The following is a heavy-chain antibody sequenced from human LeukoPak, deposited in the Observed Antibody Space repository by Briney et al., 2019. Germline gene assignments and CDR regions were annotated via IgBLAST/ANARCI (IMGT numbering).Heavy chain of an antibody. J-gene: IGHJ5*02. D-gene: IGHD3-22*01. CDR3: ARDLGQHYDTSDNWFDP. CDR1: GFTLSDYS. CDR2: ISRSSSYI. Sequence: GGSLRLSCAVSGFTLSDYSMNWVRQAPGKGLEWVSSISRSSSYIYYADSVKGRFTVSRDNAKNTLNLQMNSLRAEDTAVYYCARDLGQHYDTSDNWFDPWGQGTLVTVSS. V-gene: IGHV3-21*01.